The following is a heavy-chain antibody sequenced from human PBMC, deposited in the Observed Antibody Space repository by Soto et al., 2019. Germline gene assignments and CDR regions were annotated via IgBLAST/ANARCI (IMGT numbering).Heavy chain of an antibody. CDR3: ARDRDSSGYYYFDS. CDR1: GGTFSSYT. CDR2: IIPILGIA. D-gene: IGHD3-22*01. Sequence: ASVKVSCKASGGTFSSYTISWVRQAPGQGLEWMGRIIPILGIANYAQKFQGRVTITADKSTSTAYMELSSLRSEDTAVYYCARDRDSSGYYYFDSGGQEPLVTVSS. J-gene: IGHJ4*02. V-gene: IGHV1-69*04.